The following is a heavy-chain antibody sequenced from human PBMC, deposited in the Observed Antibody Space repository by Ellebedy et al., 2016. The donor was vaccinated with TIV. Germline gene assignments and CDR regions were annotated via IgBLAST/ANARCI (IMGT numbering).Heavy chain of an antibody. J-gene: IGHJ4*02. D-gene: IGHD2-21*02. V-gene: IGHV4-39*01. Sequence: MPGGSLRLSSSVSCGSVSSTRYYCAWIRQPPGKGLEYIGSVFYSGSPYYNPSFKSRVTLSADTSKNQFSLNLRTVTAADTAVYYCARTDPWQPIDDWGQGILVSVSS. CDR1: CGSVSSTRYY. CDR3: ARTDPWQPIDD. CDR2: VFYSGSP.